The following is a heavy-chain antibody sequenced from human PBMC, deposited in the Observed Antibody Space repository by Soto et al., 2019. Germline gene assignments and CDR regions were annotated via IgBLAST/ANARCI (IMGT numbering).Heavy chain of an antibody. Sequence: SETLSLTCTVSGGSISSYYWSWIRQPPGNVLYWIWYIYYSGSTNYNPSLKSRFTILVDTSKIQFSLKLSSVTAADTAVYYCARASSSGWYEGWFDPWGQGTLVTVSS. CDR2: IYYSGST. J-gene: IGHJ5*02. D-gene: IGHD6-19*01. CDR1: GGSISSYY. V-gene: IGHV4-59*01. CDR3: ARASSSGWYEGWFDP.